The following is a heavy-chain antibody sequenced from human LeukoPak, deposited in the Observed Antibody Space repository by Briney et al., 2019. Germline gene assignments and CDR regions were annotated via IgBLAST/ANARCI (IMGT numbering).Heavy chain of an antibody. J-gene: IGHJ4*02. D-gene: IGHD3-3*01. V-gene: IGHV1-46*01. CDR3: AREAIFGVVREYYFDY. CDR1: GYTFTRHH. CDR2: INPSGGTT. Sequence: GASVKVSCKTSGYTFTRHHIHWVRQAPGQGLEWMGVINPSGGTTTYAQNFQGRVTMTRDTSTITVYMELSSRRSDDTAVYYCAREAIFGVVREYYFDYWGQGILVTVS.